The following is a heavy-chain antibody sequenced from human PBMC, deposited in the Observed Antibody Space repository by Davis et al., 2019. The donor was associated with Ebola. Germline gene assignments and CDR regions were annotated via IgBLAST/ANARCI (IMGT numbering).Heavy chain of an antibody. V-gene: IGHV1-3*01. D-gene: IGHD3-10*01. Sequence: ASVKVSCKASGYTFTSYAMHWVRQAPGQRLEWMGWINAGNGNTKYSQKFQGRVTITADKSTSTAYMELSSLRSEDTAVYYCARDRWFRELFDYYYYGMDVWGQGTTVTVSS. CDR1: GYTFTSYA. J-gene: IGHJ6*02. CDR2: INAGNGNT. CDR3: ARDRWFRELFDYYYYGMDV.